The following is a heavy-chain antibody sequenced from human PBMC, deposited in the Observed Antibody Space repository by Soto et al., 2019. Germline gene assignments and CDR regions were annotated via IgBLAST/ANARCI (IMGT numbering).Heavy chain of an antibody. Sequence: EVQLVESGGGLVQPGGSLRLSCVTSGFTFSDSWMNWVRQAPGKGLEWLANLNQDGSVRKYVDSLKGRLTISRDNARNSVYLEIHNLTPEDTAVYYCASWVSTLNYWGQGARVTVSS. D-gene: IGHD3-16*01. CDR3: ASWVSTLNY. CDR2: LNQDGSVR. J-gene: IGHJ4*02. V-gene: IGHV3-7*01. CDR1: GFTFSDSW.